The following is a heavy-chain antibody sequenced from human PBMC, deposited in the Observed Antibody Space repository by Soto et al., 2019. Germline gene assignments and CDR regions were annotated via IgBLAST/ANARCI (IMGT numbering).Heavy chain of an antibody. CDR1: GGSISSYY. J-gene: IGHJ6*02. D-gene: IGHD2-21*01. Sequence: PSETLSLTCTVSGGSISSYYWSWIRQPPGKGLEWIGSIYYSGSTYYNPSLKSRVTISVDTSKNQFSLKLSSVTAADTAVYYCAKHQGSYCVGNCMVYNYTGMTVWGQGPRSPSP. CDR2: IYYSGST. V-gene: IGHV4-59*05. CDR3: AKHQGSYCVGNCMVYNYTGMTV.